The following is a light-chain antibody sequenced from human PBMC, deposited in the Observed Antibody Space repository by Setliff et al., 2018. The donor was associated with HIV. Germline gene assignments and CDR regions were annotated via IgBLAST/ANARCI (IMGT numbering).Light chain of an antibody. Sequence: ALAQPASVSGSPGQSITISCTGTSSDVGGYSYVSWYQQHPGKAPKLIIYEVTNRPPGVSNRFSGSKSGNTASLTISGLQAEDEADYYCSSYTSSNTSYVFGAGTKVTVL. CDR2: EVT. CDR3: SSYTSSNTSYV. V-gene: IGLV2-14*01. J-gene: IGLJ1*01. CDR1: SSDVGGYSY.